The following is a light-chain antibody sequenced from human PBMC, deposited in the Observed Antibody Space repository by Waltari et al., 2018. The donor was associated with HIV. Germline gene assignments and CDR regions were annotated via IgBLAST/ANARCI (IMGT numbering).Light chain of an antibody. CDR3: QSYDSSLSAVL. Sequence: QSVLTQPPSVSGATGQRVTISCTGSSSNIGADYAVHWYQQLPGTAPKLLIYGYNNRPSWVPDRFSGSKSGTSASLAITGLQAEDEADYYCQSYDSSLSAVLFGGGTKLTVL. CDR1: SSNIGADYA. CDR2: GYN. V-gene: IGLV1-40*01. J-gene: IGLJ2*01.